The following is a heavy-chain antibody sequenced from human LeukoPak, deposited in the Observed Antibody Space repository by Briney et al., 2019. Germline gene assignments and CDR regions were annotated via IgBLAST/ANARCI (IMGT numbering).Heavy chain of an antibody. D-gene: IGHD3-10*01. CDR3: AREYVLLDYYYYYGMDV. Sequence: PGGSPRLSCAASGFTFSSYGMHWVRQAPGKGLEWVAVIWYDGSNKYYADSVKGRFTISRDNSKNTLYLQMNSLRAEDTAVYYCAREYVLLDYYYYYGMDVWGQGTTVTVSS. CDR1: GFTFSSYG. J-gene: IGHJ6*02. V-gene: IGHV3-33*01. CDR2: IWYDGSNK.